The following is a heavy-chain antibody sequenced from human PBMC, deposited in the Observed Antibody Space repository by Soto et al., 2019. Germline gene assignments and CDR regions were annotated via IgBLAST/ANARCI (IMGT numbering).Heavy chain of an antibody. Sequence: QVQLVQSGGEVKKPGASVTVSCKASGYTFINYHITWVRQAPGQGLEWMAWINTYNGMTDYAQKFQGRVTMTRDTSTSTAYMELRNLGSDDTAGYFCAKSPLGEMATDWGQGTLVTVSS. D-gene: IGHD5-12*01. CDR3: AKSPLGEMATD. CDR1: GYTFINYH. CDR2: INTYNGMT. V-gene: IGHV1-18*01. J-gene: IGHJ4*02.